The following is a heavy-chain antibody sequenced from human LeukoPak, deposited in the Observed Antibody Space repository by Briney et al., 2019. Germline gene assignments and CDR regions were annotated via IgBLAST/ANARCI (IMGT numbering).Heavy chain of an antibody. V-gene: IGHV3-23*01. CDR2: ISGSGGST. CDR3: ARLSQNYYDSRGFDY. Sequence: GGSLRLSCAASGFTFSSYWMSWVRQAPGKGLEWVSAISGSGGSTYYADSVKGRFTISRDNSKNTLYLQMNSLRAEDTAVYYCARLSQNYYDSRGFDYWGQGVLVTVSS. D-gene: IGHD3-22*01. CDR1: GFTFSSYW. J-gene: IGHJ4*02.